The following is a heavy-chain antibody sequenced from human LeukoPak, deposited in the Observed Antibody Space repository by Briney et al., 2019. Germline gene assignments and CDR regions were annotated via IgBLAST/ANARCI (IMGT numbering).Heavy chain of an antibody. CDR2: INHSGST. D-gene: IGHD3-22*01. V-gene: IGHV4-34*01. CDR3: ARMDSSGQYYFDY. J-gene: IGHJ4*02. Sequence: PSETLSLTCAVYGGSFSGYYWSWIRQPPGKGLEWIGEINHSGSTNCNPSLKSRVTISVDTSKNQFSLKLSSVTAADTAVYYCARMDSSGQYYFDYWGQGTLVTVSS. CDR1: GGSFSGYY.